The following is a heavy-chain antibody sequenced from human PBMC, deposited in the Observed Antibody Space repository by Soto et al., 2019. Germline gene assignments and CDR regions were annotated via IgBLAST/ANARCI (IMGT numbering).Heavy chain of an antibody. V-gene: IGHV3-30*18. CDR2: ISYDGSNK. Sequence: GGSLRLSCAASGLTFSSYGMHWVRQAPGKGLEWVAVISYDGSNKYYADSVKGRFTISRDNSKNTLYLQMNSLRAEDTAVYYCAKDGGDIVVVPAARMAYYYYMDVWGKGTTVTVSS. CDR1: GLTFSSYG. D-gene: IGHD2-2*01. CDR3: AKDGGDIVVVPAARMAYYYYMDV. J-gene: IGHJ6*03.